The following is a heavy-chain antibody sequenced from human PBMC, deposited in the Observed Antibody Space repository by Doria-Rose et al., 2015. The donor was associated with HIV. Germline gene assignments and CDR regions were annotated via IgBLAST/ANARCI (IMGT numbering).Heavy chain of an antibody. CDR2: IYYIGNT. J-gene: IGHJ5*02. V-gene: IGHV4-39*01. Sequence: QVQLQESGPGLVRPSETLSLTCTGSGGSVASGTPYWDWIRQTPGKSLEWIGTIYYIGNTYYNPSIRSRVTIPLHTSMNQHALELISVTAADTGVYYCAKQAVNWFDPWGQGTLVTVSS. D-gene: IGHD6-25*01. CDR1: GGSVASGTPY. CDR3: AKQAVNWFDP.